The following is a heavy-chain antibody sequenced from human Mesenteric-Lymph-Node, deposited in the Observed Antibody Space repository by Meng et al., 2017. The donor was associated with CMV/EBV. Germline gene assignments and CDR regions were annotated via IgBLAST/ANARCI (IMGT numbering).Heavy chain of an antibody. CDR2: IRQDATAA. Sequence: GESLKISCAASGFTFSSYWMTWVRQAAGKGLEWVANIRQDATAAYYVDSVKGRFTISRDNAKNSLFLQMNSLKAEDAAMYYCARVGDYFCINTGCYTNYFDYWGQGARVTVSS. D-gene: IGHD2-2*02. J-gene: IGHJ4*02. CDR3: ARVGDYFCINTGCYTNYFDY. CDR1: GFTFSSYW. V-gene: IGHV3-7*01.